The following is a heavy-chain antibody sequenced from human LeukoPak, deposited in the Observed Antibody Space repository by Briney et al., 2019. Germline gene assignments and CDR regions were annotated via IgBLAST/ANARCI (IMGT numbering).Heavy chain of an antibody. Sequence: SETLSLTCTVSGGSVSGYYWSWIRQPPGKGLEWIGYVYYTGSTNYNPSLKSRVTMSIDTSNNQFSLEMRSVTAADTAVYYCARARIAVSYFDYWGQGALVTVSS. V-gene: IGHV4-59*02. CDR2: VYYTGST. J-gene: IGHJ4*02. D-gene: IGHD6-6*01. CDR3: ARARIAVSYFDY. CDR1: GGSVSGYY.